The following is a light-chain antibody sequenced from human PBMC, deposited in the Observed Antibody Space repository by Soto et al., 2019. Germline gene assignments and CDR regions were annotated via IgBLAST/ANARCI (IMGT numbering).Light chain of an antibody. J-gene: IGLJ1*01. CDR2: DVT. CDR1: SSDVGGYNY. CDR3: SSYTTSNTRQIV. Sequence: ALTQPASVSGSPGQSITISCTGTSSDVGGYNYVSWYQHHPGKAPKLIIYDVTNRPSGVSNPFSGSKPGNTASLTISGLQPEDEADYYCSSYTTSNTRQIVFGTGTKVTVL. V-gene: IGLV2-14*03.